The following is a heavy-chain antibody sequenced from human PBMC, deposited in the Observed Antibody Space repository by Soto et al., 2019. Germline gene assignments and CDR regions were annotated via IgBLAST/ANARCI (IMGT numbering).Heavy chain of an antibody. CDR2: VSGSGGST. D-gene: IGHD1-26*01. CDR1: GFTFSSYA. J-gene: IGHJ4*02. V-gene: IGHV3-23*01. CDR3: ARAGLNSGSYSHFDY. Sequence: PGGSLRLSCAASGFTFSSYAMIWVRQAPGKGLEWVSAVSGSGGSTHYADSVKGRFTISRENAKNSLYLQMNNLRAGDTAVYYCARAGLNSGSYSHFDYWGQGTLVTVSS.